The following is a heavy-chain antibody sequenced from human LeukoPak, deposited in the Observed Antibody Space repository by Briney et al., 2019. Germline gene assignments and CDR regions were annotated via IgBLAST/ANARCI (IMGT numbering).Heavy chain of an antibody. D-gene: IGHD3-3*01. V-gene: IGHV4-39*01. CDR2: IYYSGST. CDR3: ARHKEDYDFWSGYPAAFDI. CDR1: GGSISSSSYY. Sequence: SETLSLTCTVSGGSISSSSYYWGWIRQPPGKGLEWIGSIYYSGSTYYNPSPKSRVTISVDTSKNQFSLKLSSVTAADTAVYYCARHKEDYDFWSGYPAAFDIWGQGTMVTVSS. J-gene: IGHJ3*02.